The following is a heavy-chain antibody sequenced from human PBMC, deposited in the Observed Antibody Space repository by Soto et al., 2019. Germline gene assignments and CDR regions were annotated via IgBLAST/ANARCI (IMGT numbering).Heavy chain of an antibody. Sequence: QVQLQESDPGLVKPSQTLSLTCTVSGGSISSGGYYWSWIRQHPGKGLEWIGYIYYSGSTYYNPSLKSRVTIAVDTSKNQFSLKLSSVTAADTAVYYCARGRFSTGWLQSKGWGQGTLVTVSS. CDR3: ARGRFSTGWLQSKG. V-gene: IGHV4-31*03. J-gene: IGHJ4*02. D-gene: IGHD5-12*01. CDR2: IYYSGST. CDR1: GGSISSGGYY.